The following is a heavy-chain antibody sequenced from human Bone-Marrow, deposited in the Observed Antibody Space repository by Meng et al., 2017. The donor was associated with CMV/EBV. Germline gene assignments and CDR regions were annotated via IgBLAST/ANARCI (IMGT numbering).Heavy chain of an antibody. Sequence: GSLRLSCAVYGGSFSGYYWSWIRQPPGKGLEWIGEINHSGSTNYNPSLRSRVTISVDTSKNQFSLKLSSVTAADTAVYYCARDASAAGTDWFDPWGQGTLVTVSS. D-gene: IGHD6-13*01. V-gene: IGHV4-34*01. CDR2: INHSGST. CDR1: GGSFSGYY. CDR3: ARDASAAGTDWFDP. J-gene: IGHJ5*02.